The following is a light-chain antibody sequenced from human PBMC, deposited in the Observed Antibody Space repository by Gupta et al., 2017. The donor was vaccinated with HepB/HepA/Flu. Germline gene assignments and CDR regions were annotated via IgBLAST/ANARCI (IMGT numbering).Light chain of an antibody. CDR3: QQYGSAKGLT. CDR2: GAS. Sequence: DIVLTQSPGTLSLSPGERATLSCRASQSVSSSYLAWYQQKPGQAPRLLIYGASSRATGIPDRFRGSGSGTDCTLTISRREPEDFAVYYGQQYGSAKGLTFGHGTKVDIK. J-gene: IGKJ3*01. CDR1: QSVSSSY. V-gene: IGKV3-20*01.